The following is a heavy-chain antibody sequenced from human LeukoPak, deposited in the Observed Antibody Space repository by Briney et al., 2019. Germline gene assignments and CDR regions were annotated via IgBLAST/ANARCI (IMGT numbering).Heavy chain of an antibody. V-gene: IGHV3-23*01. Sequence: GGSLRLSCAASGFTFSSYAMNWVRQAPGKGLEWVSFISGSGDTTYYAGSVKGRFTISRDSSKNTLYLQMNSLRAEDTAVYYCAKSRGESRGASNYWGQGALVTVSS. CDR2: ISGSGDTT. J-gene: IGHJ4*02. CDR1: GFTFSSYA. CDR3: AKSRGESRGASNY. D-gene: IGHD1-26*01.